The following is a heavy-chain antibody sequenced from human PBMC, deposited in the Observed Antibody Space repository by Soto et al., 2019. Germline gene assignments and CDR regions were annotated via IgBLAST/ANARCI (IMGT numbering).Heavy chain of an antibody. D-gene: IGHD2-15*01. CDR1: GFTFSSYG. CDR2: IWYDGSNK. J-gene: IGHJ4*02. CDR3: ARDGYGGTTNFDY. Sequence: QVQLVESGGGVVQPGRSLRLSCAASGFTFSSYGMHWVRQAPGKGLEWVAVIWYDGSNKYYADSVKGRFTISRDNSKNTLYRQMNSLRAEDTAGYYCARDGYGGTTNFDYWGQGTLVTVSS. V-gene: IGHV3-33*01.